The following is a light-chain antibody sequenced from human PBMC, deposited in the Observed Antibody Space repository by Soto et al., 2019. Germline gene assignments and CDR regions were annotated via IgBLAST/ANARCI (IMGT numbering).Light chain of an antibody. V-gene: IGLV2-14*01. J-gene: IGLJ1*01. CDR1: STDVGGYNY. CDR3: GSYTSTDTAFV. Sequence: QSVLAQPSSVSGSPGQSITISCTGTSTDVGGYNYVSWYQHHPGKGPKLIIYEVSNRPSGVSDRFSGSKSGNKASLIISYLEAEDESDYYWGSYTSTDTAFVFGTGTKVTVL. CDR2: EVS.